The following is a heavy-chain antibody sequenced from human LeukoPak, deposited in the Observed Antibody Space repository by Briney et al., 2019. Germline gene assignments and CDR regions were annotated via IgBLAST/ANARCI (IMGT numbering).Heavy chain of an antibody. V-gene: IGHV3-23*01. Sequence: GGSLRLSCAASGFTFSSYAMHWVRQAPGKGLEWVSAIGKSGGSTYYADSMKGRFTISRDNSRNTLYLQMNSLRAEDTAVYYCAKMLAAHDAFDIWGQGTMVTVSS. CDR1: GFTFSSYA. J-gene: IGHJ3*02. CDR2: IGKSGGST. CDR3: AKMLAAHDAFDI. D-gene: IGHD2-8*01.